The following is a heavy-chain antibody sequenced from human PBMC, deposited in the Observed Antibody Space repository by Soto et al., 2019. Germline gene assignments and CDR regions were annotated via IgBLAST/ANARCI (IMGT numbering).Heavy chain of an antibody. CDR1: GFTFSSYS. CDR2: SISSSSYI. V-gene: IGHV3-21*04. D-gene: IGHD3-16*01. CDR3: AISQDRGGSTRFIS. Sequence: PGGSLCLSCTASGFTFSSYSINWVRQAPGKGLGWVSSSISSSSYIYYADSVKGRFTISRDNAANSLYLQMNSRRAEDTALYYCAISQDRGGSTRFISWGQGAQVTVSS. J-gene: IGHJ5*02.